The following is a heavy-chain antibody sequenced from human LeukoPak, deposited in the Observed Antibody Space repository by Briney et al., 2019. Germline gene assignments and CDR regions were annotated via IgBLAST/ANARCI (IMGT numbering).Heavy chain of an antibody. CDR1: GYTFTSYD. Sequence: GSSEKVSCKASGYTFTSYDINWVRQATGQGLEWMGWMNPNSGNRGYAQKFQGRVTMTRNTSISTAYMELSSLRSEDTAVYYCASSFGSGRRDYRGQGTLVTVSS. CDR2: MNPNSGNR. J-gene: IGHJ4*02. V-gene: IGHV1-8*01. D-gene: IGHD3-10*01. CDR3: ASSFGSGRRDY.